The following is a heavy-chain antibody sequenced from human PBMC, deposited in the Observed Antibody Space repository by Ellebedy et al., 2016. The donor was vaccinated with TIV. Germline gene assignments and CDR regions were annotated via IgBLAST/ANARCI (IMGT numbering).Heavy chain of an antibody. J-gene: IGHJ6*02. CDR2: IFYSWST. Sequence: MPSETLSLTCTVSGDFIRRGVHYWSWIRQHPGKGLEWLGRIFYSWSTYYNPSLKRQVTISVHPSKNQFCLNLTSVTAADTAVYYCARLARYYYYYGLDVWGQGTPVTVAS. V-gene: IGHV4-31*01. CDR3: ARLARYYYYYGLDV. CDR1: GDFIRRGVHY.